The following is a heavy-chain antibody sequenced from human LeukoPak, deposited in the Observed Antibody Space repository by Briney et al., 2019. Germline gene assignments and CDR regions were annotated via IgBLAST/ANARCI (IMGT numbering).Heavy chain of an antibody. CDR1: GFIFSTYW. V-gene: IGHV3-74*01. J-gene: IGHJ4*02. Sequence: GGSLRLSCEASGFIFSTYWMHWVRQAPGKELVWVSRISGDGSSIDYADSVKGRFTISRDNAKNTLYLQMNSLRDEDTSVYYCATISRSVSYHFDYWGQGTLVTVSS. CDR3: ATISRSVSYHFDY. D-gene: IGHD1-26*01. CDR2: ISGDGSSI.